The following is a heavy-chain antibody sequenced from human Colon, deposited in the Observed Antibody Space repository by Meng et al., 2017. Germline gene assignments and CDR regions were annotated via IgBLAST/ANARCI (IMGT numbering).Heavy chain of an antibody. D-gene: IGHD4-17*01. CDR1: GGSFGGFY. Sequence: QVQYHQGGAGLLTPSETLSLTCAVSGGSFGGFYWSWIRQPPGKGLEWIGEIDHFGISNYNSSLKGRLTMSVDTSKKQISLTLTSVTAADTAVYYCATGLRHGDWFDPWGPGTLVTVFS. CDR2: IDHFGIS. J-gene: IGHJ5*02. CDR3: ATGLRHGDWFDP. V-gene: IGHV4-34*01.